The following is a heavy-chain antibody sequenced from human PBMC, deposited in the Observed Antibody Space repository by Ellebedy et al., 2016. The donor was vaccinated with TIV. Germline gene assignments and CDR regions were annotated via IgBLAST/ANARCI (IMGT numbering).Heavy chain of an antibody. J-gene: IGHJ4*02. V-gene: IGHV3-30*04. Sequence: GESLKISCAASGFTFDNHAMHWVRQTPGIGLDRVAVTSNDGTYKYYADSVKGRFTISRDNAKNTLYLQLNSLRVEDTAVYYCASFPPYYYGSGSSSYWGQGTLVTVSS. CDR2: TSNDGTYK. D-gene: IGHD3-10*01. CDR1: GFTFDNHA. CDR3: ASFPPYYYGSGSSSY.